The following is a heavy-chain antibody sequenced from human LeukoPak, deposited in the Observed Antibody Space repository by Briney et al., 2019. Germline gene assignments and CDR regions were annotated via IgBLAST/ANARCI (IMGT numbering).Heavy chain of an antibody. CDR2: FDPEDGET. CDR3: AKGAYSSSWEFDY. J-gene: IGHJ4*02. CDR1: GYTLTELS. V-gene: IGHV1-24*01. Sequence: ASVKVSCKVSGYTLTELSIYWVRQAPGKGLEWMGGFDPEDGETIYGQKFQGRVTMTEDTSTDTAYMELSSLRSEDTAVYYCAKGAYSSSWEFDYWGQGTLVTVSS. D-gene: IGHD6-13*01.